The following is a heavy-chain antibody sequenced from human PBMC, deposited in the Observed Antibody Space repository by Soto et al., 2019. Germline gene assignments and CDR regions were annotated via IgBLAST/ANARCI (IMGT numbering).Heavy chain of an antibody. V-gene: IGHV3-23*01. J-gene: IGHJ6*03. D-gene: IGHD5-12*01. CDR3: AKSDSGYAPGLYYYSYMDV. CDR1: GFTFSSYA. Sequence: PGGSLRLSCAASGFTFSSYAMSWVRQAPGKGLEWVSAISGSGGSTYYADSVKGRFTISRDNSKNTLYLQMNSLRAEDAAVYYCAKSDSGYAPGLYYYSYMDVWGKGTTVNVSS. CDR2: ISGSGGST.